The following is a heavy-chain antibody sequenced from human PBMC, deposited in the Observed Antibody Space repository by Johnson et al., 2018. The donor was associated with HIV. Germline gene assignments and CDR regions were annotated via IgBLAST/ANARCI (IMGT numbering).Heavy chain of an antibody. J-gene: IGHJ3*02. CDR3: AKGGANDAFDI. V-gene: IGHV3-23*04. D-gene: IGHD3-16*01. CDR2: ISGTGRTT. CDR1: GFGFGSYA. Sequence: EVQLVESGGGLVQPGGSLRLSCAASGFGFGSYAMSWVRQAPGKGLEWVSAISGTGRTTHYADSVKGRFTISRDNSKNTLYLQMNSLRAEDTAVYYCAKGGANDAFDIWGQGTMVTVSS.